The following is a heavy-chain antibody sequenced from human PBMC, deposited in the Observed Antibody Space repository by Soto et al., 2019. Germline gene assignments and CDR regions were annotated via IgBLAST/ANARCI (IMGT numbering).Heavy chain of an antibody. Sequence: GGSLRLSCAASGFTFSSYAMHWVRQAPGKGLEWVAVISYDGSNKYYADSVKGRFTISRDNSKNTLYLQMNSLRAEDTAVYYCARLACSSGYYWGFDLWGRGTLVTVSS. J-gene: IGHJ2*01. CDR1: GFTFSSYA. CDR3: ARLACSSGYYWGFDL. V-gene: IGHV3-30-3*01. D-gene: IGHD3-22*01. CDR2: ISYDGSNK.